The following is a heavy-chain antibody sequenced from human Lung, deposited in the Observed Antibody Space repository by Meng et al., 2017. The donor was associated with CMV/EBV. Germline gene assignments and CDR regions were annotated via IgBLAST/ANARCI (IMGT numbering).Heavy chain of an antibody. CDR2: FTGSGGRP. V-gene: IGHV3-23*01. CDR1: GFTFSAYA. Sequence: GESXKISCAASGFTFSAYAMSWARQAPGKGLEWVSAFTGSGGRPYYADAVRSRFTISRDNSKNTLYLQMNSLRADDTAVYYCAKGFGYPDLNTPFDVWGQGXLVTVSS. CDR3: AKGFGYPDLNTPFDV. J-gene: IGHJ3*01. D-gene: IGHD5-12*01.